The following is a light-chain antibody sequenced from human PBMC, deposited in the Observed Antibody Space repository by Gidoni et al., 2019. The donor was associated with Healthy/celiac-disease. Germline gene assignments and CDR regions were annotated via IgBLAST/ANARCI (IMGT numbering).Light chain of an antibody. CDR2: DAS. CDR1: QSISSW. J-gene: IGKJ1*01. Sequence: DIQMTQSPSTLSASVGDRVTITCRASQSISSWLAWYQQKPGKAPKLLIYDASSLESGVPSRFSGSGSGTEFTLTSSSLQPDDFATYYCQQYNSQETFXXXTKVEIK. CDR3: QQYNSQET. V-gene: IGKV1-5*01.